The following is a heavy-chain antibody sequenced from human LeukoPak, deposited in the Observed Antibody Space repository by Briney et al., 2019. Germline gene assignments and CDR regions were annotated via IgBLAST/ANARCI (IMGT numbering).Heavy chain of an antibody. J-gene: IGHJ6*02. CDR1: GYTFTSYY. D-gene: IGHD1-1*01. V-gene: IGHV1-46*01. Sequence: ASVKVSCKASGYTFTSYYMHWVRQAPGQGLEWMGIINPSGGSTSYAQKFQGRVTMTRDTSTSTVYMELSSLRSEDTAVYYCASGGVLYGTNYYYYGMDVWGQGTTVTDSS. CDR2: INPSGGST. CDR3: ASGGVLYGTNYYYYGMDV.